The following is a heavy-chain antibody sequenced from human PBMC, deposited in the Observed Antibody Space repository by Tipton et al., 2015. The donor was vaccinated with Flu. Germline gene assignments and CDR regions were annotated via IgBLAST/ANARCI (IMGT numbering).Heavy chain of an antibody. CDR2: VNHGGST. CDR3: ARSPVRGSLLDY. V-gene: IGHV4-34*01. J-gene: IGHJ4*02. CDR1: GGPFSGYY. D-gene: IGHD2-15*01. Sequence: LRLSCAVYGGPFSGYYWSWIRQPPGEGLEWIGNVNHGGSTIYNPSLKSRVTISVDTSRNLFSLNLNSVTAADTAVYYCARSPVRGSLLDYWGQGTLVTVSS.